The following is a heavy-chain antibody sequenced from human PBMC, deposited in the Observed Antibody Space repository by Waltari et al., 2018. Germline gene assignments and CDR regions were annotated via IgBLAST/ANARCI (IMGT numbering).Heavy chain of an antibody. CDR3: ARGDSSWLIFDY. CDR1: GGSISSHY. Sequence: QVQLQESGPGLVKPSETLSLTCTVSGGSISSHYWSWIRQPPGKGLEWIGYIYYSGSTNYNPSRKSRVTISVDTSKNQFSLKLSSVTAADTAVYYCARGDSSWLIFDYWGQGTLVTVSS. J-gene: IGHJ4*02. CDR2: IYYSGST. D-gene: IGHD6-13*01. V-gene: IGHV4-59*11.